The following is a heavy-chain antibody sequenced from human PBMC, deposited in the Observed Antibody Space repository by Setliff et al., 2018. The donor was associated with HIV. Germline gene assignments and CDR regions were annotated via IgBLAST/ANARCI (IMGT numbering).Heavy chain of an antibody. CDR1: GGSITAPYNY. V-gene: IGHV4-30-4*02. Sequence: SETLSLTCTVSGGSITAPYNYWSWIRQPPGKGLEWVGYVSYSGATYYNPSLKTRAAISVDTSKNQFSLKLSSVTAADTALYFCAREAYFFASGTYYFDSWGQGTLVTVSS. D-gene: IGHD3-10*01. CDR2: VSYSGAT. CDR3: AREAYFFASGTYYFDS. J-gene: IGHJ4*02.